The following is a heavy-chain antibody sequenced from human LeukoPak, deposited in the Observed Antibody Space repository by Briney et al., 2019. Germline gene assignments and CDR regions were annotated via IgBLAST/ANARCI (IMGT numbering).Heavy chain of an antibody. V-gene: IGHV3-30-3*01. CDR3: AGFGVGSSGWYYFDY. D-gene: IGHD6-19*01. CDR1: GFTFSSYA. J-gene: IGHJ4*02. CDR2: ISYDGSNK. Sequence: GRSLRLSCAASGFTFSSYAMHWVRQAPGKGLEWVAVISYDGSNKYYADSVKGRFTISRDNSKNTLYLQMNSLRAEDTAVYYCAGFGVGSSGWYYFDYWGQGTLVTVSS.